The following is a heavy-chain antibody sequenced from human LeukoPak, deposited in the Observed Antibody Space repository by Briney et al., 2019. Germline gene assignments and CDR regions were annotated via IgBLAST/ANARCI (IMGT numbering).Heavy chain of an antibody. CDR3: AREVFEGYLSHAFDI. CDR1: GGTFSSYA. D-gene: IGHD5-12*01. Sequence: ASVKVPCKASGGTFSSYAISWVRQAPGQGLEWMGGIIPIFGTANYAQKFQGRVTITADESTSTAYMELSRLRSDDTAVYYCAREVFEGYLSHAFDIWGQGTMVTVSS. V-gene: IGHV1-69*13. J-gene: IGHJ3*02. CDR2: IIPIFGTA.